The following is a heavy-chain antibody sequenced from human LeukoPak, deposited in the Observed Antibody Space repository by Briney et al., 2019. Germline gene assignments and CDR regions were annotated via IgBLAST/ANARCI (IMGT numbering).Heavy chain of an antibody. V-gene: IGHV1-69*13. Sequence: GASVKVPCKASGGTFSSYAIGWVRQAPGQGLEWMGGIIPIFGTANYAQKFQGRVTITADESTSTAYMELSSLRSEDTAVYYCARDTDKDTRFDYWGQGTLVTVSS. CDR2: IIPIFGTA. CDR3: ARDTDKDTRFDY. D-gene: IGHD3-3*01. CDR1: GGTFSSYA. J-gene: IGHJ4*02.